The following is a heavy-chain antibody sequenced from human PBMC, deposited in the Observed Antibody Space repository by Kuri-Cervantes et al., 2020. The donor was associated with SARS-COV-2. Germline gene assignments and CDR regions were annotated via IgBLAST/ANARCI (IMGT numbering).Heavy chain of an antibody. CDR3: ARDRVVPGDYYYYGMEV. D-gene: IGHD2-15*01. J-gene: IGHJ6*02. CDR2: IIPIFGTA. Sequence: VKVSCKASGGTFSSYAISWVRQAPGQGLEWMGGIIPIFGTANYAQKFQGRVTITADESTSTAYMELSSLRSEDTAVYYCARDRVVPGDYYYYGMEVWGQGTTVTVSS. V-gene: IGHV1-69*13. CDR1: GGTFSSYA.